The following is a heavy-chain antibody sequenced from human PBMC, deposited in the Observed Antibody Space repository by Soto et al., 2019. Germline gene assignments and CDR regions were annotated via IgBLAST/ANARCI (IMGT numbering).Heavy chain of an antibody. CDR3: VIGGSGYDFPIS. D-gene: IGHD5-12*01. Sequence: PSETLSLTRTVSGGSISSYYWSWFRQSPGKGMEWIGYIYYSGGSNYNPSLKSRVTISVDTSKNQFSLKLSSVTATDTAVYYCVIGGSGYDFPISWGQGTLVTVSS. V-gene: IGHV4-59*12. J-gene: IGHJ4*02. CDR1: GGSISSYY. CDR2: IYYSGGS.